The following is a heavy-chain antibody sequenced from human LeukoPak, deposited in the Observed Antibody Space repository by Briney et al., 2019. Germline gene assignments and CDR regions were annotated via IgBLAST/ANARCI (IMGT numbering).Heavy chain of an antibody. Sequence: PGGSLRLSCAASVFTFSSYWMHWVRQAPGKGLVWVSRINSDGSSTTYADSVRGRFSISRDNAKNTLYLQMNSLRVEDTAVYYCARWVTHYDSSGYYWGQGTLVTVSS. V-gene: IGHV3-74*01. CDR3: ARWVTHYDSSGYY. CDR1: VFTFSSYW. CDR2: INSDGSST. D-gene: IGHD3-22*01. J-gene: IGHJ4*02.